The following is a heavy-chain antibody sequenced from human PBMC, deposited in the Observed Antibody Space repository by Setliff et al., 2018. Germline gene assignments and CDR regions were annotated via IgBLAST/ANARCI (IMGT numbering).Heavy chain of an antibody. J-gene: IGHJ2*01. CDR3: ARCALEADTVMDGTNWYFDL. CDR1: GYTFTRYY. CDR2: INPSGGST. Sequence: ASVKVSCKASGYTFTRYYMHWVRQAPGQGLEWMGIINPSGGSTSYAQKFQGRVTMTRDTSTSTVYMELSSLRTEDTAVYYCARCALEADTVMDGTNWYFDLWGRGTLVTVSS. V-gene: IGHV1-46*01. D-gene: IGHD5-18*01.